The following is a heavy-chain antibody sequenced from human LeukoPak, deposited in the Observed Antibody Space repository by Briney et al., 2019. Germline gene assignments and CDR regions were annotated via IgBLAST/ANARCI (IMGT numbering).Heavy chain of an antibody. Sequence: ASVKVSCKVSGYTLTELSMHWVRQAPGKGLEWMGGFDPEDGETIYAQKSQGRVTMTEDTSTDTAYMELSSLRSEDTAVYYCATDGSLIYDSSGYGDWGQGTLVTVSS. CDR1: GYTLTELS. V-gene: IGHV1-24*01. J-gene: IGHJ4*02. CDR2: FDPEDGET. D-gene: IGHD3-22*01. CDR3: ATDGSLIYDSSGYGD.